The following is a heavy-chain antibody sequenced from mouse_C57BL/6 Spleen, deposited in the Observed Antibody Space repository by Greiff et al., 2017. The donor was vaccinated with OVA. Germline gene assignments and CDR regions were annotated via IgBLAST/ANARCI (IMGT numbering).Heavy chain of an antibody. CDR2: IDPSDSYT. Sequence: QVQLQQPGAELVMPGASVKLSCKASGYTFTSYWMHWVKQRPGQGLEWIGEIDPSDSYTNYNQKFKGKSTLTVDESSSTAYMQLSSLTSEDSAVYNCARSCGSSYWFAYWGQGTLVTVSA. CDR1: GYTFTSYW. D-gene: IGHD1-1*01. CDR3: ARSCGSSYWFAY. J-gene: IGHJ3*01. V-gene: IGHV1-69*01.